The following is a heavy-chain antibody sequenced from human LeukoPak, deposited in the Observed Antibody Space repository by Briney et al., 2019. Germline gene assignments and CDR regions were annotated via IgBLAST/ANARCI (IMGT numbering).Heavy chain of an antibody. D-gene: IGHD4-23*01. J-gene: IGHJ6*02. CDR3: ARKDGGRDGMDV. V-gene: IGHV1-2*02. Sequence: ASVTVSYKASGYTFTDYYMHWVRQAPGQGLEGVGWLNPNTLVTKYAQHFQGRVSMTWDTSISTGYMDLHSLTSDDTAVYYCARKDGGRDGMDVWGQGTTVTVSS. CDR1: GYTFTDYY. CDR2: LNPNTLVT.